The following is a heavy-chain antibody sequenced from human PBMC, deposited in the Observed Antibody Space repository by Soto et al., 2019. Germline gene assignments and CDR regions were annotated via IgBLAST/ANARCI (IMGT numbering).Heavy chain of an antibody. Sequence: PSQTLSLTCAISGDSVSGNSAAWNWIRQSPSRGLEWLGRTYYRSRWYNDYAVSVKSRITVTPDTSKNQFSLHLNSVTPEDTAVYYCEREFPYYVSSESYLDYWGQGALVTAPQ. D-gene: IGHD3-10*02. J-gene: IGHJ4*02. CDR1: GDSVSGNSAA. V-gene: IGHV6-1*01. CDR2: TYYRSRWYN. CDR3: EREFPYYVSSESYLDY.